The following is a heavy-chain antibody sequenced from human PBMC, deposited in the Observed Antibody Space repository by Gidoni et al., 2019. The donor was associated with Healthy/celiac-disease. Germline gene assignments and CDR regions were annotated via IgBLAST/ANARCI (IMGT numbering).Heavy chain of an antibody. D-gene: IGHD3-9*01. J-gene: IGHJ4*02. Sequence: EVQLVESGGGLVKPGGSLRLSCAASGFTFRRYRMNWVRQAPGKGLEWVSSISSSSSYIYYADSVKGRFTISRDNAKNSLYLQMNSLRAEDTAVYYCARDSYDILTGYSRPFDYWGQGTLVTVSS. CDR1: GFTFRRYR. CDR3: ARDSYDILTGYSRPFDY. V-gene: IGHV3-21*01. CDR2: ISSSSSYI.